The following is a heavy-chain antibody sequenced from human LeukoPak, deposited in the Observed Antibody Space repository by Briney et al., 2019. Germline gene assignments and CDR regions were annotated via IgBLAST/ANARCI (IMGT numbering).Heavy chain of an antibody. V-gene: IGHV4-4*02. J-gene: IGHJ4*02. CDR3: ARSDIVVARYFDY. CDR1: GGSISSSNW. Sequence: SGTLFLTCAVSGGSISSSNWWSWVRPPPGKGLEWIGEIYHSGSTNYDPSLKSRVTISVDKSKNQFSLKLSSVTAADTAVYYCARSDIVVARYFDYWGQGTLVTVSS. CDR2: IYHSGST. D-gene: IGHD2-15*01.